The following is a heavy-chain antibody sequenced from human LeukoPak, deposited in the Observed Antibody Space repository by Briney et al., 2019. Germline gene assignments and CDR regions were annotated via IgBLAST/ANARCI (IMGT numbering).Heavy chain of an antibody. Sequence: SETLSLTCTVSGGSISSYYWSWLRQPAGKGLEWIGRIYTSGSTNYNPSLKSRVTMSVDTSKNQFSLKLSSVTAADTAVYYCASLTTYNWLDPWGQGTLVTVSS. V-gene: IGHV4-4*07. D-gene: IGHD4-11*01. CDR3: ASLTTYNWLDP. CDR1: GGSISSYY. CDR2: IYTSGST. J-gene: IGHJ5*02.